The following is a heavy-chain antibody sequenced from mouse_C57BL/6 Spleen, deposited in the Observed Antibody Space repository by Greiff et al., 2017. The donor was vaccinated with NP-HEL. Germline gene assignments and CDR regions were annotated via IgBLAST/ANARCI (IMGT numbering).Heavy chain of an antibody. CDR3: ARGDSSGYGGY. CDR2: INPNNGGT. D-gene: IGHD3-2*02. Sequence: EVKLQESGPELVKPGASVKISCKASGYTFTDYYMNWVKQSHGKSLEWIGDINPNNGGTSYNQKFKGKATLTVDKSSSTAYMEPRSLTSEDSAVYYCARGDSSGYGGYWGQGTTLTVSS. V-gene: IGHV1-26*01. J-gene: IGHJ2*01. CDR1: GYTFTDYY.